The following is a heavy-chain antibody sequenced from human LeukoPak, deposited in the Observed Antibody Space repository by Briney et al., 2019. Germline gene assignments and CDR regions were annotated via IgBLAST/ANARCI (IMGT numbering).Heavy chain of an antibody. D-gene: IGHD5-24*01. CDR2: ISGSGDNT. J-gene: IGHJ6*02. V-gene: IGHV3-23*01. CDR1: GFTFSSCG. CDR3: AKGPYGNNIYYGMDV. Sequence: PGGSLRLSCAASGFTFSSCGMSWVRLPPGEGLEWVSVISGSGDNTYYADSVKGRFIVSRDNSKNTLYLQMNSLRGENTALYYCAKGPYGNNIYYGMDVWGHGTSVTVSS.